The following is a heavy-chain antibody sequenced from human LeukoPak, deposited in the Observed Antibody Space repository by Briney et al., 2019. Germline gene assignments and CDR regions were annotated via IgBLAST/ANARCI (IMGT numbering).Heavy chain of an antibody. CDR3: AKTPDYYGSGSSSYIDC. D-gene: IGHD3-10*01. CDR2: ISGSGGGT. J-gene: IGHJ4*02. Sequence: GGSLRLSCAASGFTFSIYAMSWVRQAPGKGLEWVSAISGSGGGTYYANSVKGRFTISRDNSRDTLYLQMNSLRAEDTALYFCAKTPDYYGSGSSSYIDCWGQGTLVSVSS. V-gene: IGHV3-23*01. CDR1: GFTFSIYA.